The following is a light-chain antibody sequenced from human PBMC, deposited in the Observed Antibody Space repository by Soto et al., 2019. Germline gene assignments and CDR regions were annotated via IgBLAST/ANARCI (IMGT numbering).Light chain of an antibody. Sequence: QSVLTQPPSASGTPGQRVTISCSGSSSNIGSNYVYWYPQLPGTAPKLLIYRNNQRPSGVPDRFSGSKSGTSASLAISGLRSEDEADYYCAAWDDSLSGWLFGGGTKLTVL. CDR1: SSNIGSNY. CDR3: AAWDDSLSGWL. V-gene: IGLV1-47*01. CDR2: RNN. J-gene: IGLJ3*02.